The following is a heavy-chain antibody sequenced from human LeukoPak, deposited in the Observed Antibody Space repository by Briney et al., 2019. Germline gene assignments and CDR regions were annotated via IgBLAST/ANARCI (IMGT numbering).Heavy chain of an antibody. D-gene: IGHD3-22*01. Sequence: EASETLSLTCAVYGGSLSDYYWSWFRQPPGKGLEWIGEINHSGSTDYNPSLKSRVTISVDTSKNQFSLKLSSVTAADTAVYHCAYSSGYQQQWGQGTLVTVSS. CDR2: INHSGST. V-gene: IGHV4-34*01. CDR3: AYSSGYQQQ. J-gene: IGHJ1*01. CDR1: GGSLSDYY.